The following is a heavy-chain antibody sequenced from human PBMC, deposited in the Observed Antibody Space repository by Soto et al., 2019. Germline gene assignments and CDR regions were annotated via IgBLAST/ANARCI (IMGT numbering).Heavy chain of an antibody. CDR3: AHTTPYSSGDAFDI. CDR1: GFSLSTSGVG. D-gene: IGHD6-19*01. Sequence: QITLKESGPTLVKPTQTLTLTCTFSGFSLSTSGVGVGWIRQPPGKALEWLALIYWDDDKRYSPSLKSRLTTXKXTXXNQVVLTMTNMDPVDTATYYCAHTTPYSSGDAFDIWGQGTMVTVSS. J-gene: IGHJ3*02. CDR2: IYWDDDK. V-gene: IGHV2-5*02.